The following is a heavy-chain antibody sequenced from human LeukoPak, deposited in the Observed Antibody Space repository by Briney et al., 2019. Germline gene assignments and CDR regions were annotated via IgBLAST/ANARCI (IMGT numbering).Heavy chain of an antibody. CDR1: GGSISSYY. CDR2: IYYNGST. CDR3: ARAGRAQNFDY. V-gene: IGHV4-59*13. Sequence: PSETLSLTCTVSGGSISSYYWSWIRQPPGKGLEWIGYIYYNGSTNYNPSLKSRLTISVDTSKNQFSLKLSSVTAADTAMYYCARAGRAQNFDYWGQGTLVTVSS. J-gene: IGHJ4*02.